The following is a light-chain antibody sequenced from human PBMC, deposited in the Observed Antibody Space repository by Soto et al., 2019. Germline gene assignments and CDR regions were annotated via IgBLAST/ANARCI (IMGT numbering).Light chain of an antibody. CDR3: SSYTSTSTVV. J-gene: IGLJ2*01. Sequence: QSALTQPASVSGSPGQSITFSCTGTSSDVGGYNYVSWYQQHPGKAPKLMIYDVSNRPSGVSNRFSGSKSGNTASLTISGLQAEDEADYYCSSYTSTSTVVFGGATKLTVL. CDR1: SSDVGGYNY. V-gene: IGLV2-14*01. CDR2: DVS.